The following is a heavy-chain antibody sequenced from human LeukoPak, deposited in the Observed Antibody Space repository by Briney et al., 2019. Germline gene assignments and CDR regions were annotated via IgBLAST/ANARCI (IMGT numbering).Heavy chain of an antibody. V-gene: IGHV4-4*08. CDR2: ISNSGST. CDR1: GDSISSYY. D-gene: IGHD3-22*01. J-gene: IGHJ3*01. Sequence: PSETLSLTCTVSGDSISSYYWSWIRQSPGKGLEYIGYISNSGSTNYNPSLKSRVTISIDTSKNQFSLKLSSVTAADTAVYYCARLVESAYYDSTTTWGQGTMVTVSS. CDR3: ARLVESAYYDSTTT.